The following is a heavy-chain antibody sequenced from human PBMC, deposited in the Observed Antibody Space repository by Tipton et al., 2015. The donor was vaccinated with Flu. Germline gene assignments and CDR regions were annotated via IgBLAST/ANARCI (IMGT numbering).Heavy chain of an antibody. CDR1: GFTFSSYA. J-gene: IGHJ4*02. Sequence: SLRLSCAASGFTFSSYAMSWVRQAPGKGLEWVSAISGGGGSTYYADSVKGRFTISRDNSKNTLYLQMKSLRAEDTAVYYCAKYLDPGSGYLSYWGQGTLVTVSS. V-gene: IGHV3-23*01. D-gene: IGHD3-22*01. CDR2: ISGGGGST. CDR3: AKYLDPGSGYLSY.